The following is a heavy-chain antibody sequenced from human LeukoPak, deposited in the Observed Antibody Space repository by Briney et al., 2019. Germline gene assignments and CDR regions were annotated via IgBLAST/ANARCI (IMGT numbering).Heavy chain of an antibody. V-gene: IGHV3-48*02. CDR2: ISSSGGTI. D-gene: IGHD5-18*01. Sequence: PGGSLRLSCAASGFTFRSYSMNWVRQAPGKGLEWVSYISSSGGTIYDADSVRGRFAISRDNAKNSLYLQMSSLRDEDTAVYYCARERGYNYGYSDYWGQGTLVTVSS. CDR1: GFTFRSYS. J-gene: IGHJ4*02. CDR3: ARERGYNYGYSDY.